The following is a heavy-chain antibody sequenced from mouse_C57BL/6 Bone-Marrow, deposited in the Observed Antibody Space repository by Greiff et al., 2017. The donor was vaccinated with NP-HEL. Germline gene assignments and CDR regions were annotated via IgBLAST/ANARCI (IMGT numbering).Heavy chain of an antibody. J-gene: IGHJ3*01. CDR1: GYTFTSYG. D-gene: IGHD1-1*01. CDR2: IYPRSGNT. Sequence: QVQLKQSGAELARPGASVKLSCKASGYTFTSYGISWVKQRTGQGLEWIGEIYPRSGNTYYNEKFKGKATLTADKSSSTAYMELRSLTSEDSAVYFCARDYGSSYGRFAYWGQGTLVTVSA. V-gene: IGHV1-81*01. CDR3: ARDYGSSYGRFAY.